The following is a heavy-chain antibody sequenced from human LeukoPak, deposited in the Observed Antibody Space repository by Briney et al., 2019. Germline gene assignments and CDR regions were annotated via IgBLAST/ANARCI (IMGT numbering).Heavy chain of an antibody. CDR1: GGSVTSGIYH. CDR3: ARDHYYDGRGRFDP. D-gene: IGHD3-16*01. Sequence: PSEPLSLTCSVSGGSVTSGIYHWGWIRQPPGKGLEWIGSVYFDGGTHYNPSLQCRVTVSICTSKNQFSLRLSSVTAADTALYYCARDHYYDGRGRFDPWGPGTLVTVSS. V-gene: IGHV4-39*07. CDR2: VYFDGGT. J-gene: IGHJ5*02.